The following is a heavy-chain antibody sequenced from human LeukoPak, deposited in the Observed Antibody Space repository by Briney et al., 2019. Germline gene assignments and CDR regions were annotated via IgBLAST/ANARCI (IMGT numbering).Heavy chain of an antibody. CDR3: ARRTTVVTPDYSYYYMDV. J-gene: IGHJ6*03. V-gene: IGHV1-18*01. CDR2: ISAYNGNT. Sequence: WASVKVSCTASGYTFTSYGISWVRQAPGQGLEWMGWISAYNGNTNYAQKLQGRVTMTTDTSTSTAYMELRSLRSDDTAVYYCARRTTVVTPDYSYYYMDVWGKGTTVTVSS. D-gene: IGHD4-23*01. CDR1: GYTFTSYG.